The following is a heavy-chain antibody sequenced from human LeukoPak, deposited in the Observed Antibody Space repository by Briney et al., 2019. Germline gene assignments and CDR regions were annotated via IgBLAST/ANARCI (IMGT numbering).Heavy chain of an antibody. V-gene: IGHV4-61*01. CDR1: GGSVSIGSYY. J-gene: IGHJ3*02. CDR2: IYYSGST. D-gene: IGHD2-2*02. CDR3: ARDCSSTSCYTFGAFDI. Sequence: PSETLSLTCTVSGGSVSIGSYYWSWIRQPPGKGLEWIGYIYYSGSTNYNPSLKSRVTISVDTSKNQFSLKLSSVTAADTAVYYCARDCSSTSCYTFGAFDIWGQGTMVTVSS.